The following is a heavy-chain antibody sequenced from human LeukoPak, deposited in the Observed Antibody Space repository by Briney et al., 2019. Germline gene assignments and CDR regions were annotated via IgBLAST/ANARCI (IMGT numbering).Heavy chain of an antibody. CDR1: GFTFNDYW. Sequence: GGSLRLSCVGSGFTFNDYWIHWVRQAPGKVLVWVSAIKTDGSAMQYADSVKGRFAISRDNAKNTVYLQMNSLRDEDTAVYYCVRDRTVSTILDYWGQGTLVTVSS. D-gene: IGHD5/OR15-5a*01. V-gene: IGHV3-74*03. J-gene: IGHJ4*02. CDR3: VRDRTVSTILDY. CDR2: IKTDGSAM.